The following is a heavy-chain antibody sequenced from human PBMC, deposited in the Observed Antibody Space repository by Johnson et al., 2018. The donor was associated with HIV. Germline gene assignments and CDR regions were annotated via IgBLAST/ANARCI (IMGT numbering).Heavy chain of an antibody. CDR1: GFTFSNYG. D-gene: IGHD6-13*01. CDR2: ISHDGSNK. Sequence: QMQLVESGGGLVQSGGSLRLSCVASGFTFSNYGMHWVRQAPGKGLEWVAVISHDGSNKYYADSVKGRFTISRDNSKNTLYLQMNSLRAEDTAVYYCASSRRGQQLVPLAFDIWGQGTMVTVSS. V-gene: IGHV3-30*03. CDR3: ASSRRGQQLVPLAFDI. J-gene: IGHJ3*02.